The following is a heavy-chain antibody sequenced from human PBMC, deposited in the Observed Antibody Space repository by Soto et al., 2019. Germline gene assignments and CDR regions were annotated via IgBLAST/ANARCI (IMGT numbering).Heavy chain of an antibody. V-gene: IGHV4-59*01. CDR1: GGSINSYF. CDR3: AKMNRLTPRQNAYDS. CDR2: SHYSGTA. Sequence: SETLSLTCTASGGSINSYFWTWFSQSARKRRQCIRHSHYSGTATDYPSLYTRVTISVDTSKPHCSLSLTSVTAADTTVYYCAKMNRLTPRQNAYDSWGQGTMVTVSS. J-gene: IGHJ3*02.